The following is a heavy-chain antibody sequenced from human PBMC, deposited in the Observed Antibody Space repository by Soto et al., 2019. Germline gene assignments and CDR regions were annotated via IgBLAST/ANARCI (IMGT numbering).Heavy chain of an antibody. J-gene: IGHJ4*02. Sequence: SETLSLTCTVSGGSISSYYWSWIRQPPGKGLEWIGYIYYGGTTNYNPSLKSRVSMSVDTSKNQFSLKLTSVTAADTAVYYCARLGGFFQALDSWGQGTLVTVSS. D-gene: IGHD2-15*01. CDR1: GGSISSYY. V-gene: IGHV4-59*08. CDR3: ARLGGFFQALDS. CDR2: IYYGGTT.